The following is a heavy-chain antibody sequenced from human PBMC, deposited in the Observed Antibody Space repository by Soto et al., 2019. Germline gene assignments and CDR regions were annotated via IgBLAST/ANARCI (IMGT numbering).Heavy chain of an antibody. CDR1: GYTFTSYY. J-gene: IGHJ3*02. Sequence: GASVKVSCKASGYTFTSYYMHWVRQAPGQGLEWMGIINPSGGSTSYAQKFQGRVTMTRDTSTSTVYMELSSLRSEDTAVYYCARDRELVTMIVVAPAGAFDIWGQGTMVT. CDR3: ARDRELVTMIVVAPAGAFDI. D-gene: IGHD3-22*01. CDR2: INPSGGST. V-gene: IGHV1-46*01.